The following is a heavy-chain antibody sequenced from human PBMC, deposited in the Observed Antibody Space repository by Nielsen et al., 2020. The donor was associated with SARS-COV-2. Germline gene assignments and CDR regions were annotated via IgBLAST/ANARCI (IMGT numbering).Heavy chain of an antibody. D-gene: IGHD3-16*01. J-gene: IGHJ6*02. CDR2: INQDGSEK. V-gene: IGHV3-7*01. Sequence: GGSLRLSCVASGFAFSRSWMAWVRQAPGKGLEWVANINQDGSEKYYVDSVKGRFTISRDNAKNSLYLRMDSLRAEDTAVYYCLRGMDDWGQGTTVTVS. CDR3: LRGMDD. CDR1: GFAFSRSW.